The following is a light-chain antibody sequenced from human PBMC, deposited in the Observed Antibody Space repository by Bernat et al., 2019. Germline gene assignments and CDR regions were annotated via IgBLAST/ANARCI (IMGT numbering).Light chain of an antibody. CDR3: SQGTQLPFP. J-gene: IGKJ3*01. Sequence: EPASISCRSSQSLLHSYGYTYLYLYLQKPGQSPQLLIYCGSNIASVVPDRFSGSRSGTDFTLKISKVEAEYVGVYYCSQGTQLPFPFGHENQLDI. CDR2: CGS. CDR1: QSLLHSYGYTY. V-gene: IGKV2-18*01.